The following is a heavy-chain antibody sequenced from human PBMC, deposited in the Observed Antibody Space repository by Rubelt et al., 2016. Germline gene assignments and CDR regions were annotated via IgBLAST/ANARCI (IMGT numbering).Heavy chain of an antibody. CDR2: IYHSGGT. D-gene: IGHD1-26*01. CDR1: GGSFSGYY. J-gene: IGHJ4*02. CDR3: ARGTVSGIVGATADFDY. V-gene: IGHV4-38-2*01. Sequence: QVQLQESGPGLVKPSETLSLTCAVYGGSFSGYYWGCIRQPPGKGLEWIGSIYHSGGTYYNPSLKSRVDRSVDTSKNQFSRKLSSVTAADTAVYYCARGTVSGIVGATADFDYWGQGTLVTVSS.